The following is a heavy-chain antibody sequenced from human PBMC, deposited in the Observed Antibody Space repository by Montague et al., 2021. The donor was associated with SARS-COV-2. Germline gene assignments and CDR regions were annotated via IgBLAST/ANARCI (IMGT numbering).Heavy chain of an antibody. V-gene: IGHV4-39*07. J-gene: IGHJ4*02. CDR3: ARGGIAARRPYFDY. Sequence: SETLSLTCTVSGGSISSSSYYWGWIRQPPGKGLEWIGEINHSGSTIYNPSLKSRVTISVDTSKNQFSLKLSPVTAADTAVYFCARGGIAARRPYFDYWGQGTLVP. D-gene: IGHD6-6*01. CDR1: GGSISSSSYY. CDR2: INHSGST.